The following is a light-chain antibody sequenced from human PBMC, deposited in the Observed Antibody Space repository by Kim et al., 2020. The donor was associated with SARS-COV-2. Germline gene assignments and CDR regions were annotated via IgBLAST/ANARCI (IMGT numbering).Light chain of an antibody. J-gene: IGLJ1*01. CDR2: DVT. CDR3: SSYTISSLFYV. CDR1: KTDIGRYNY. Sequence: QSVTSSCTGTKTDIGRYNYVSWYQQYPGKAPKLIIFDVTKRPSGVSSRVSGSKSGNTASLTISGLQAEDEAEYFCSSYTISSLFYVFGSGTKVTVL. V-gene: IGLV2-14*03.